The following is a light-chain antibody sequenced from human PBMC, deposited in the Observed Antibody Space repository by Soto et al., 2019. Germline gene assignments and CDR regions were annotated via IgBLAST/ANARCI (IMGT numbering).Light chain of an antibody. CDR2: LNSDGSH. J-gene: IGLJ2*01. CDR1: SGHSSYA. CDR3: QTWGTGIRV. V-gene: IGLV4-69*01. Sequence: QPVLTQSPSASASLGASVKFTCTLSSGHSSYAIAWLQQQPEKGPRYLMKLNSDGSHNKGDGIPDRFSGSSSGAERYLTISSLQSEDEADYYCQTWGTGIRVFGGGTKLTVL.